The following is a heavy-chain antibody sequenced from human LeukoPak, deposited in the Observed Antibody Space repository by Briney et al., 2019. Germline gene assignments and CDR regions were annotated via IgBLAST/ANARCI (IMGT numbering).Heavy chain of an antibody. CDR2: IKQDGSEK. CDR1: GFTLSSYW. V-gene: IGHV3-7*01. CDR3: ASSGPDYYESSGNDY. J-gene: IGHJ4*01. Sequence: PGGSLRLSCAASGFTLSSYWMSWVRQAPGKGLECVANIKQDGSEKYYVDSVKGRFTISRDNAKNSLYLQMNSLRAEDTAVYYCASSGPDYYESSGNDYWGQRTLGTVSS. D-gene: IGHD3-22*01.